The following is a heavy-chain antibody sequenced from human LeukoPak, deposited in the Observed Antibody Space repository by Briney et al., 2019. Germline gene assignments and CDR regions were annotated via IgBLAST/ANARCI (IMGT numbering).Heavy chain of an antibody. CDR3: TARIPSRIAAAGTGSDY. CDR1: GFTFSNAW. Sequence: PGGSLRLFCAASGFTFSNAWMSWVRQAPGKGLEWVGRIKSKTDGGTTDYAAPVKGRFTISRDDSKNTLYLQMNSLKTEDTAVYYCTARIPSRIAAAGTGSDYWGQGTLVTVSS. CDR2: IKSKTDGGTT. J-gene: IGHJ4*02. D-gene: IGHD6-13*01. V-gene: IGHV3-15*01.